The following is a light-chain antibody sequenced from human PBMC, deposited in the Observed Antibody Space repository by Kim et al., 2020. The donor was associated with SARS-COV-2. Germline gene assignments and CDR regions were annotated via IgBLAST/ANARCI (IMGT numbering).Light chain of an antibody. CDR1: EFVNTF. CDR2: AAS. Sequence: SASVGDRVTITCRASEFVNTFLNWYQQKPGTAPKLLIHAASRLQSGVPSRFSGRGSGTDFTLIISGLQPEDFATFYCQQSYTTPYTFGQGTNLEI. V-gene: IGKV1-39*01. J-gene: IGKJ2*01. CDR3: QQSYTTPYT.